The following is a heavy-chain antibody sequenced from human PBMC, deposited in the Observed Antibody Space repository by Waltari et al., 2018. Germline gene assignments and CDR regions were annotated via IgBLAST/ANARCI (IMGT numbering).Heavy chain of an antibody. D-gene: IGHD1-26*01. J-gene: IGHJ4*02. CDR1: GGSISSSSYY. Sequence: QLQLQESGPGLVKPSETLSLTCTVSGGSISSSSYYWGWIRQPPGKGLEWLGSIYYSGVTDYYPSLKSGDTISGDTSKTQFSLRLSSVTAADTALYYCAREGGGSYWDYWGQGTLVTVSS. CDR2: IYYSGVT. V-gene: IGHV4-39*07. CDR3: AREGGGSYWDY.